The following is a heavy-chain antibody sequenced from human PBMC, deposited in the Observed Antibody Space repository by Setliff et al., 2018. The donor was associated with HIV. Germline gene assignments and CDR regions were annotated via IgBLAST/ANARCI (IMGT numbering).Heavy chain of an antibody. CDR1: GYSISSGYY. V-gene: IGHV4-38-2*02. CDR2: IYHSGTT. J-gene: IGHJ4*02. Sequence: SETLSLTCAVSGYSISSGYYWGRIRQPPGKGLEWVGSIYHSGTTYYNPSLKSRVTISVDTSKNQFSLKLSSVTAADTAVYYCARDGFWSGYIDYWGQGTLVTVSS. CDR3: ARDGFWSGYIDY. D-gene: IGHD3-3*01.